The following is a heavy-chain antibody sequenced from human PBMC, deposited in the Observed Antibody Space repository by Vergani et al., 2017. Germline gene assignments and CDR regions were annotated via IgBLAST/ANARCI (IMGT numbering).Heavy chain of an antibody. CDR3: AREGFYDYVWGRYRLRGGYYFDY. CDR2: INAGNGNT. D-gene: IGHD3-16*02. Sequence: QVQLVQSGAEVKKPGASVKVSCKASGYTFTSYAMHWVRQAPGQRLEWMGWINAGNGNTKYSQKFQGRVTITRDTSASTAYMELSSLRSEDTAVYYCAREGFYDYVWGRYRLRGGYYFDYWGQGTLVTVS. J-gene: IGHJ4*02. V-gene: IGHV1-3*01. CDR1: GYTFTSYA.